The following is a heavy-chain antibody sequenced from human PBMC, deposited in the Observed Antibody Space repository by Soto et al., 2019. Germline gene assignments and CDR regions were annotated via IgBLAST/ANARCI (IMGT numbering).Heavy chain of an antibody. D-gene: IGHD4-17*01. CDR3: ARDGDDYGDSDY. V-gene: IGHV1-69*04. J-gene: IGHJ4*02. Sequence: GASVKVSCKASGGTFSSYAISWVRQAPGQGLEWMGRIIPILGIANYAQKFQGRVTITADKSTSTAYMELSSLRSEDTAVYYCARDGDDYGDSDYWGQGTLVTVSS. CDR2: IIPILGIA. CDR1: GGTFSSYA.